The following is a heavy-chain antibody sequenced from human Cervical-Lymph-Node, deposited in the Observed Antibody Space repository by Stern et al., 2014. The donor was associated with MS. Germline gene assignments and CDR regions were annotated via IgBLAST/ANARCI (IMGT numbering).Heavy chain of an antibody. V-gene: IGHV4-39*01. CDR1: GVSISSRTYY. D-gene: IGHD3-22*01. J-gene: IGHJ5*01. CDR2: VYYSGST. CDR3: ANYYDSSGYLHWFDS. Sequence: QLQLQESGPGLVRPAETLSLTCTVSGVSISSRTYYWVWIRQPPGKGLEGIGNVYYSGSTYYNLSLKSRVSISMDTSKNQFYLKLPSVTAADTAVYYCANYYDSSGYLHWFDSWGQGTLVTVSS.